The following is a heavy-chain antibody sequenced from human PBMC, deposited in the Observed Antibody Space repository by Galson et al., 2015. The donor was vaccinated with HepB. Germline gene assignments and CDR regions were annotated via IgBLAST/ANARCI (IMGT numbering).Heavy chain of an antibody. D-gene: IGHD2-2*01. CDR1: GYTLTELS. V-gene: IGHV1-24*01. CDR2: FDPEDGET. CDR3: ATATSAPDDAFDI. Sequence: SVKVSCKVSGYTLTELSMHWVRQAPGKGLEWMGGFDPEDGETIYAHKFQGRVTMTEDTSTDTAYMELSSLRSEDTAVYYCATATSAPDDAFDIWGQGTMVTVSS. J-gene: IGHJ3*02.